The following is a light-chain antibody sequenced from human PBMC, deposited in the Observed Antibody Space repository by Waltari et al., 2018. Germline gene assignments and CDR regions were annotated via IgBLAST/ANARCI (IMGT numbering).Light chain of an antibody. CDR3: CSYAGSYTWV. Sequence: QSALTQPRSVSGSPGQSVPISCTGTSSDVGGYNYVSWYQQHPGKAPKLMIYDGSKRPSGVPDRFSGSKSGNTASLTISGLQAEDEADYYCCSYAGSYTWVFGGGTKLTVL. J-gene: IGLJ3*02. CDR1: SSDVGGYNY. CDR2: DGS. V-gene: IGLV2-11*01.